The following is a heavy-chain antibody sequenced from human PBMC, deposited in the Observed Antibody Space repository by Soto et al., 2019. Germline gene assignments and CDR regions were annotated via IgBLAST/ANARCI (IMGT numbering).Heavy chain of an antibody. CDR3: ARQRVVPAAINEDLYYGMDV. D-gene: IGHD2-2*01. Sequence: PGEALQISGKGSGYSFTSYWISWERQMPGKGLEWLGRIDPSDSYTNYSPSFQGHVTISADKSISTAYLQWSSLKASDTAMYYCARQRVVPAAINEDLYYGMDVWGQGTTVTVSS. CDR1: GYSFTSYW. J-gene: IGHJ6*02. V-gene: IGHV5-10-1*01. CDR2: IDPSDSYT.